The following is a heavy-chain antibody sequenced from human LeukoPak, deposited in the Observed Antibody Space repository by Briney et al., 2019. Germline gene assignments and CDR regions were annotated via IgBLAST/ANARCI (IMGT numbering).Heavy chain of an antibody. D-gene: IGHD1-26*01. CDR1: GFILSDYN. CDR3: ARDLSATARAYDY. V-gene: IGHV3-21*01. Sequence: GGSLRLSCAASGFILSDYNMNWVRQAPGKGLEWVSFIAISGTYITYADSMKGRFTISRDNAKNSLCLQMNSLRAEDTAVYYCARDLSATARAYDYWGQGTLVTVSS. J-gene: IGHJ4*02. CDR2: IAISGTYI.